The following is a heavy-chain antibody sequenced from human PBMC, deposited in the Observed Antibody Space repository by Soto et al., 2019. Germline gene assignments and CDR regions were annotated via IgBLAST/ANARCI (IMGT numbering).Heavy chain of an antibody. V-gene: IGHV3-15*07. CDR2: IKSKTDGGTT. J-gene: IGHJ4*02. D-gene: IGHD2-2*02. CDR1: GFTFSNAW. Sequence: GGSLRLSCAASGFTFSNAWMNWVRQAPGKGLEWVGRIKSKTDGGTTDYAAPVKGRFTISRDDSKNTLYLQMNSLKTEDTAVYYCTAGRGYCSSTSCYSPKTDYWGQGTLVTVSS. CDR3: TAGRGYCSSTSCYSPKTDY.